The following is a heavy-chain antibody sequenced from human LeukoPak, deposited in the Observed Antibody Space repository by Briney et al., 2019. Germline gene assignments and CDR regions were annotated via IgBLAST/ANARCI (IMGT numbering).Heavy chain of an antibody. Sequence: ASVKVSCKVSGYTLTELSMHWVRQAPGEGLEWMGGFDPEDGETIYAQKFQGRVTMTEDTSTDTAYMELSSLRSEDTAVYYCATRNLRYSSSAIDYWGQGTLVTVSS. D-gene: IGHD6-13*01. V-gene: IGHV1-24*01. CDR1: GYTLTELS. J-gene: IGHJ4*02. CDR2: FDPEDGET. CDR3: ATRNLRYSSSAIDY.